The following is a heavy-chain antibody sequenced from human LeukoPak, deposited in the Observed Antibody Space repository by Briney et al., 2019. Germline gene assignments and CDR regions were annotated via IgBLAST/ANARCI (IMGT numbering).Heavy chain of an antibody. D-gene: IGHD1-14*01. V-gene: IGHV3-7*01. CDR1: AFIFSGHW. J-gene: IGHJ4*02. CDR3: ARDWFPEPAYYFDY. Sequence: GGSLRLSCEGSAFIFSGHWMNWVRQTPGKGLEWVASIKEDGSERQYVDSVKGRFSISRDSSKNTLYLQMNSLRAEDTAVYYCARDWFPEPAYYFDYWGQGTLVTVSS. CDR2: IKEDGSER.